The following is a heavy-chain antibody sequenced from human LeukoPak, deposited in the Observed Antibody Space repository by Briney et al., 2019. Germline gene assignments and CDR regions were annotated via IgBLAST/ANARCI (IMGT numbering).Heavy chain of an antibody. D-gene: IGHD6-13*01. J-gene: IGHJ6*02. CDR1: GFTFSSYA. Sequence: PGGSLRLSCAASGFTFSSYAMSWVRQAPGKGLEWVSAISGSGGSTYYADSVKGRFTISRDNSKKTLYLQMNSLRAEDTALYYCTRVQAGRAGLMDVWGRGTTVTVSS. CDR2: ISGSGGST. CDR3: TRVQAGRAGLMDV. V-gene: IGHV3-23*01.